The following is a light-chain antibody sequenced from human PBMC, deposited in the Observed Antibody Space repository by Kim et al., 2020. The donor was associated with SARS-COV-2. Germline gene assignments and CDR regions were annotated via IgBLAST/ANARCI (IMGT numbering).Light chain of an antibody. V-gene: IGKV1-39*01. CDR1: QSISSH. CDR2: AAS. CDR3: RQSYSTPRT. Sequence: DIQMTQSPSSLSASVGDRVTITCRASQSISSHLNWYQQKPGKAPKLLIYAASSLQSGVPSRFSGSGSGTDFTLAISSLQPEDFATYYCRQSYSTPRTFGQGTKLEI. J-gene: IGKJ2*02.